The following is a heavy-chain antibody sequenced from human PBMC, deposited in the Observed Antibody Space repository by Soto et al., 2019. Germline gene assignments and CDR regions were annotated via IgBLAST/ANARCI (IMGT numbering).Heavy chain of an antibody. V-gene: IGHV3-9*01. CDR3: ANLPLYGSGFDC. D-gene: IGHD3-10*01. J-gene: IGHJ4*02. CDR1: GFTFDDYA. Sequence: EVQLVESGGGLVQPGRSLRLSCAASGFTFDDYAIHWVRRAPGKGLEWVAGISCNGASVGYADSVKGRFTISRDNAKNSLFLQMNSQRVDDTALYYCANLPLYGSGFDCWGQGTLVTVSS. CDR2: ISCNGASV.